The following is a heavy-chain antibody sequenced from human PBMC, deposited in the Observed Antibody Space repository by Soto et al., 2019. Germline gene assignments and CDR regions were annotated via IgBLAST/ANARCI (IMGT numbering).Heavy chain of an antibody. J-gene: IGHJ3*01. D-gene: IGHD4-17*01. CDR2: IYYSGST. V-gene: IGHV4-59*08. CDR3: ARFYGLDAFDF. CDR1: GGSISSYY. Sequence: SETLSLTCAVYGGSISSYYWSWIRQPPGKGLEWIGYIYYSGSTNYNPSLKSRVTISVDTSKNQFSLKLSSVTAADTAVYYCARFYGLDAFDFWGQGTMVTVSS.